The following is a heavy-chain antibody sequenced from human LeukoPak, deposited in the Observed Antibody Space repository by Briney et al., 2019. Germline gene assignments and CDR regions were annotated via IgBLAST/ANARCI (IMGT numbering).Heavy chain of an antibody. CDR1: GYSISSGYY. CDR3: ARNEMYQLFFDP. V-gene: IGHV4-38-2*02. D-gene: IGHD2-2*01. J-gene: IGHJ5*02. Sequence: TSETLSLTCTVSGYSISSGYYWGWIRQPPGKGLEWIGSIYHSGSTYYNPSLKSRVTISVDTSKNQFSLKLSSVTAADTAVYYCARNEMYQLFFDPWGQGTLVTVSS. CDR2: IYHSGST.